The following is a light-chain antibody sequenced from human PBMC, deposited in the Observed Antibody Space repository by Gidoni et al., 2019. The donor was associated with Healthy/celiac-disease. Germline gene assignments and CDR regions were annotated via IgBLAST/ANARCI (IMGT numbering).Light chain of an antibody. V-gene: IGKV1-39*01. Sequence: SQITRAPCSLSASVGDRVTITCRASQSISSYLNWYQQKPGKAPKLLIYAASSLQSGVPSRFSGSGAVTDFTLTISSLQPEDFATYYGQQSYSTAWTFXXXTKVEIK. CDR1: QSISSY. CDR3: QQSYSTAWT. J-gene: IGKJ1*01. CDR2: AAS.